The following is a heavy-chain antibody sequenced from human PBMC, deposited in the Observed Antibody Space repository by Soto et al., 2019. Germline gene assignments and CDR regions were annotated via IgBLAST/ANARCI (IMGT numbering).Heavy chain of an antibody. CDR1: GGSISSSSYY. V-gene: IGHV4-39*07. CDR3: ARTYDDSGPNSGGYGFDI. J-gene: IGHJ3*02. Sequence: SETLSLTCTVSGGSISSSSYYWGWIRQPPGKGLEWIGSIYYSGSTYYNPSLKSRVTISVDTSMNQFSLKLSSVTAADTAVYYCARTYDDSGPNSGGYGFDIWGQGTMVTVSS. D-gene: IGHD3-22*01. CDR2: IYYSGST.